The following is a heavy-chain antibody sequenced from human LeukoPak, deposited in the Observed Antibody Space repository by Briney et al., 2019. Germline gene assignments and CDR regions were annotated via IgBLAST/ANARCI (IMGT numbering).Heavy chain of an antibody. CDR3: TRESGPYCPLGY. CDR2: ISLTGRT. Sequence: PSETLSLTCGVSGGSITSTNWWSLVPQPPGQGLEWIGEISLTGRTNYNPSLIGRVIMSLDESRNQLSLTLTSVTAADTAMYYCTRESGPYCPLGYWGQGTLVVVPS. CDR1: GGSITSTNW. D-gene: IGHD1-26*01. V-gene: IGHV4-4*02. J-gene: IGHJ4*02.